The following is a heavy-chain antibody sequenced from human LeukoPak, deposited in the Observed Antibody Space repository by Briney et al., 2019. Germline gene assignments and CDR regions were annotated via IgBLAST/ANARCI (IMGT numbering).Heavy chain of an antibody. D-gene: IGHD2-2*01. CDR1: GGSFSGYY. V-gene: IGHV4-34*01. J-gene: IGHJ5*02. Sequence: PSETLSLTCAVYGGSFSGYYWSWIRQPPGKGLEWIGEINHSGSTNYNPSLKSRVTVSVDTSKNQLSLKLSSVTAADTAVYYCARAYCSSTSCYLNWFDPWGQGTLVIVSS. CDR3: ARAYCSSTSCYLNWFDP. CDR2: INHSGST.